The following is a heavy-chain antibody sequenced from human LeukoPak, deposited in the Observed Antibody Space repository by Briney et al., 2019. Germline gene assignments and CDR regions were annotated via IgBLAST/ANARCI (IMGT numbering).Heavy chain of an antibody. D-gene: IGHD4-23*01. Sequence: GESLKISCKGSGYTFATYWIGWVRQMPGKGLERMGIIYPGDSRTTYSPSFQGQVTISADKSSNTAYLQWSSLKASDTAMYYCARATTVVTPLYFDYWGQGTLVTVSS. CDR2: IYPGDSRT. CDR1: GYTFATYW. CDR3: ARATTVVTPLYFDY. V-gene: IGHV5-51*01. J-gene: IGHJ4*02.